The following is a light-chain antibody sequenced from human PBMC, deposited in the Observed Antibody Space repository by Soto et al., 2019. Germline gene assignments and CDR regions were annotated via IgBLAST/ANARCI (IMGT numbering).Light chain of an antibody. CDR2: GAS. J-gene: IGKJ1*01. V-gene: IGKV3-20*01. CDR1: QSVSNNY. Sequence: ILLTQSPGTLSLYPGERATLSCGASQSVSNNYLAWYQQKPGHAPRLLIYGASNRATGIPDRFSGSGSGTDFTLTISRLEPEDFAVYYCQQYGSSGTFGQGTKVDIK. CDR3: QQYGSSGT.